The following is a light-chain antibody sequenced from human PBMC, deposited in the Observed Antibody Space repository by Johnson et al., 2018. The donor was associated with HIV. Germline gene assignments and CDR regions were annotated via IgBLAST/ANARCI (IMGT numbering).Light chain of an antibody. CDR3: GTWGGV. V-gene: IGLV1-51*01. CDR2: DNN. Sequence: QSVLTQPPSVSAAPGQKVTISCSGSSYNIGNNYVSWYQQLPGTAPKLLIYDNNKRPSGIPDRFSGSKSGTSATLGITGLQTGDEADYYCGTWGGVFGTGTKVTVL. J-gene: IGLJ1*01. CDR1: SYNIGNNY.